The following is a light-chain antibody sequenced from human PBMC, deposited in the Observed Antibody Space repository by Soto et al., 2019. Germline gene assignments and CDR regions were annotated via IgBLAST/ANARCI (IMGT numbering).Light chain of an antibody. CDR2: GAS. CDR3: QQDGSSLYT. J-gene: IGKJ2*01. CDR1: QSVSSSY. V-gene: IGKV3-20*01. Sequence: EIVLTQSPGTLSLSPGERATLSCRASQSVSSSYLAWYQQKPGQAPRLLIYGASSRATGIPDRFSGSGSGTDFTLTISRLDPEDFAVYYCQQDGSSLYTFDEVIKLEIK.